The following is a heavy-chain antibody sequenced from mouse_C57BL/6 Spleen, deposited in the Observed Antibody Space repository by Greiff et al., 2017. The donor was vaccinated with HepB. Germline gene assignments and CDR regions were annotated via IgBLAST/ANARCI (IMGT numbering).Heavy chain of an antibody. CDR3: ARTGDYGSSYVGFAY. J-gene: IGHJ3*01. CDR1: GYTFTSYW. CDR2: INPSSGYT. Sequence: QVQLQQSGAELAKPGSSVKLSCKASGYTFTSYWLHWVKQRPGQGLEWIGYINPSSGYTKYNQKFKYKATLTADKSSSTAYMQLISLTYEDSAVYYCARTGDYGSSYVGFAYWGQGTLVTVSA. D-gene: IGHD1-1*01. V-gene: IGHV1-7*01.